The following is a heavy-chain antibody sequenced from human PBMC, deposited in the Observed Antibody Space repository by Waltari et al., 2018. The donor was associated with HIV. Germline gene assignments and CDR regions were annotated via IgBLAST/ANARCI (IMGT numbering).Heavy chain of an antibody. V-gene: IGHV1-3*01. CDR1: GYSFTSYA. CDR2: INVGNGNT. D-gene: IGHD3-10*01. CDR3: ARVSEITMANLYYYHAMDV. J-gene: IGHJ6*02. Sequence: QVPLVQSGAEVKTPGASVKVSCEASGYSFTSYAVHWVLQAPGHRLEWMGWINVGNGNTKYSQKFQGRVTITRDTSASTVYMELSSLRSEDTAVYYCARVSEITMANLYYYHAMDVWGQGTTVTVSS.